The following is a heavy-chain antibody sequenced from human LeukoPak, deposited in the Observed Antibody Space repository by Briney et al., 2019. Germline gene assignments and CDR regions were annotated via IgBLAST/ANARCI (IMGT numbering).Heavy chain of an antibody. Sequence: ASATLSCKASGYNFTSYGISWVRQAPGQGLEWMGWISAYNGNTNYAQKLQGRVTMTTDTSTSTAYMELRSLRSDDTAVYYCAREIGYYYDSSGIYPWGQGTLVTVSS. D-gene: IGHD3-22*01. J-gene: IGHJ5*02. V-gene: IGHV1-18*01. CDR3: AREIGYYYDSSGIYP. CDR2: ISAYNGNT. CDR1: GYNFTSYG.